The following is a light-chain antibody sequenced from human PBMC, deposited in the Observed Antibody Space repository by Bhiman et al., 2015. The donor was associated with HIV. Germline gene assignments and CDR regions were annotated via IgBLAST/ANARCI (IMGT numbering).Light chain of an antibody. V-gene: IGLV2-14*03. J-gene: IGLJ2*01. CDR1: TSDVGHYNY. Sequence: QSALTQPASVSGSPGQSITISCTGTTSDVGHYNYVSWYQQHPGRAPKLIIYDVTQRPSGVSNRFSGAKSANTASLTISGLQAEDEADYYCSSYASSSTLVFGGGTQLTVL. CDR2: DVT. CDR3: SSYASSSTLV.